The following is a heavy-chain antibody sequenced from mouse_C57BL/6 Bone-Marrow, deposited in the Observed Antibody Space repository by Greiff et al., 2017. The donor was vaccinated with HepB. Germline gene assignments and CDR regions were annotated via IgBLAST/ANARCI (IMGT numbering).Heavy chain of an antibody. Sequence: EVKLQESEGGLVQPGSSMKLSCTVSGFTFSDYYMAWVRQVPEKGLEWVANINYDGSSTYYLDSLKSRFIISRDNAKNILYLQMSSLKSEDTATYYCARVPYGSFDYWGQGTTLTVSS. J-gene: IGHJ2*01. D-gene: IGHD1-1*01. CDR3: ARVPYGSFDY. CDR1: GFTFSDYY. CDR2: INYDGSST. V-gene: IGHV5-16*01.